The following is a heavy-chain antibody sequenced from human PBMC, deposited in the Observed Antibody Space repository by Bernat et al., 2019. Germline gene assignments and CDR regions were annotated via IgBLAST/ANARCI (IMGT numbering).Heavy chain of an antibody. CDR2: ISYDGSNK. CDR3: AKDRGGITIFRYYYYGMDV. Sequence: QVQLVESGGGVVQPGRSLRLSCAASGFTFSSYGMHWVRQAPGKGLEWVAVISYDGSNKYYVDSVKGRFTISRDNSKNTLYLQMNSLRAEDTAVYYCAKDRGGITIFRYYYYGMDVWGQGTTVTVSS. D-gene: IGHD3-3*01. CDR1: GFTFSSYG. J-gene: IGHJ6*02. V-gene: IGHV3-30*18.